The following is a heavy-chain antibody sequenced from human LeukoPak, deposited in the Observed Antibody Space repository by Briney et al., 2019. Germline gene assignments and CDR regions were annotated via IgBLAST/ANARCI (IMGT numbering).Heavy chain of an antibody. Sequence: GGSLRLSCAASGFTFSTYAMSWVRQAPGKGLEWVSGISGSGDNTYYADSVKGRFTISRDNSKNTVYVQMKNLRAEDTAVYYCAKYSWGAVAAPFDYWGQGALVAVSS. CDR2: ISGSGDNT. V-gene: IGHV3-23*01. CDR3: AKYSWGAVAAPFDY. CDR1: GFTFSTYA. D-gene: IGHD6-19*01. J-gene: IGHJ4*02.